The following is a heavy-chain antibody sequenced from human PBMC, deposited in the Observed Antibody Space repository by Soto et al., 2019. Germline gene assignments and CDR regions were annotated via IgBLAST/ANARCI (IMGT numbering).Heavy chain of an antibody. CDR2: INHTGST. J-gene: IGHJ4*02. CDR1: GGSFSGYF. V-gene: IGHV4-34*02. CDR3: SRRGTTYSCSGIHSGFVDF. Sequence: QVQLQQWGAGLLKPSETLSLTCAVHGGSFSGYFWTWIRQTPGKGLEWIGEINHTGSTNYNPSLERRGTISVATSENQFSLRLRAVSAADTAVYYCSRRGTTYSCSGIHSGFVDFWGQGTLVAVSS. D-gene: IGHD3-10*01.